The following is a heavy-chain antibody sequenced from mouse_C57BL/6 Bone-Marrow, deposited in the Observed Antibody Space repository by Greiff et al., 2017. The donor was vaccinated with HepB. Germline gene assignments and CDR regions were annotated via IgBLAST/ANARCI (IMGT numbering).Heavy chain of an antibody. CDR2: MNSDGGSP. V-gene: IGHV5-2*03. CDR1: EYEFPYHD. Sequence: DVKLVESGGGLVQPGESLKLSCESNEYEFPYHDMSWVRQTPEKRLELVAAMNSDGGSPYYPDTMEKRFIISRDNTKKTLYLQMRSLRSASTALYYCARRHYYYGSSYGAYWGQGTLVTVSA. D-gene: IGHD1-1*01. J-gene: IGHJ3*01. CDR3: ARRHYYYGSSYGAY.